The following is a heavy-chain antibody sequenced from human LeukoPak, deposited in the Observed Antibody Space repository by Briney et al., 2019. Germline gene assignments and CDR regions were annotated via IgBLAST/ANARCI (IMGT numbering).Heavy chain of an antibody. Sequence: ASVKVSCKASGYTFTSYGISWVRQAPGQGLEWMGWISAYNGNTNYAQKLQGRVTMTTDTPTSTAYMELRSLRSDDTAVYYCAREGRSITMVRGVIDYYYYGMDVWGQGTTVTVSS. CDR3: AREGRSITMVRGVIDYYYYGMDV. V-gene: IGHV1-18*01. CDR2: ISAYNGNT. D-gene: IGHD3-10*01. CDR1: GYTFTSYG. J-gene: IGHJ6*02.